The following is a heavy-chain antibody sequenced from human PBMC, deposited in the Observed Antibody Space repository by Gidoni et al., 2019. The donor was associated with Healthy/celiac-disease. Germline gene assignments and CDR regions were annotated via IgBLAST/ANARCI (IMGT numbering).Heavy chain of an antibody. CDR3: ARPDNYGSGSYSAFDY. J-gene: IGHJ4*02. V-gene: IGHV1-69*01. CDR1: EGTFSSYA. D-gene: IGHD3-10*01. Sequence: QLQLVQSGAEVNNPGSSVKVSFKSSEGTFSSYAISWLRQAPGQGLELMGGIIPIFGTANYAQKFQGRVTITADESTSTAYMELSSLRSEDTAVYYCARPDNYGSGSYSAFDYWGQGTLVTVSS. CDR2: IIPIFGTA.